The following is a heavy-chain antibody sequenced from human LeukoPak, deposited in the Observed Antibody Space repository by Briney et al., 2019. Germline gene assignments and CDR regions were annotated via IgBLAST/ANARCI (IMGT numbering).Heavy chain of an antibody. J-gene: IGHJ6*03. CDR3: ARHVAPFGANRYYYYYYMDV. D-gene: IGHD1-26*01. V-gene: IGHV5-51*01. CDR1: RYSFPSYW. Sequence: GEPLKISCRGSRYSFPSYWIGWVRQMPGKGLEWMGIIYPCDSDTRYSPSSQGQVTTSADKSISTASPQWSSRKASDTAMYYCARHVAPFGANRYYYYYYMDVWGKGTTVTVS. CDR2: IYPCDSDT.